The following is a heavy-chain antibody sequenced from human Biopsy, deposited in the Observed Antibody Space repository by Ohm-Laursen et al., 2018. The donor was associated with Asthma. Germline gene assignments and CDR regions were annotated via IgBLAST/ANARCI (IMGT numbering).Heavy chain of an antibody. V-gene: IGHV1-69*13. D-gene: IGHD6-19*01. CDR2: IMTVFGTT. J-gene: IGHJ6*02. CDR3: ARCQVGYSSGWSLLLKKIYYSGMDV. Sequence: SVKVSCNAPGGTFSNFAISWVRQAPGQGLEWLGGIMTVFGTTNYAQKFQGRVTITADESTSTAYMEVTSLRSEDKAIYYCARCQVGYSSGWSLLLKKIYYSGMDVWGQGTAVTVSS. CDR1: GGTFSNFA.